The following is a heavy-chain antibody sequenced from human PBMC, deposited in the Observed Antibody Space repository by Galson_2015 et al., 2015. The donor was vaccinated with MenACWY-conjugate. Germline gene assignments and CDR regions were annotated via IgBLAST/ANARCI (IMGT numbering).Heavy chain of an antibody. CDR1: GGSLSGYY. CDR3: SRGVTDIH. CDR2: INHSGST. D-gene: IGHD2-15*01. Sequence: LSLTCSVYGGSLSGYYWSWIRQPPGKGLEWIGEINHSGSTNYNPSLKSRVTISIDTSRNQFSLKLSSVTAADTAVYYCSRGVTDIHWGQGTLVTVSS. J-gene: IGHJ4*02. V-gene: IGHV4-34*01.